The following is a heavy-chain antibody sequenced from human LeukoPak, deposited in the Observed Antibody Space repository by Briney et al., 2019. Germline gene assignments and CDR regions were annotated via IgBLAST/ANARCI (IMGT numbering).Heavy chain of an antibody. Sequence: GGSLRLSCAASGFTFSSYAMSWVRQAPGKGLEWVSAISGSGGSTYYADSVKGRFTISRDNSKNTLYLQMNSLRAEDTAVYYCARERLDYGDYGYYSDYWGQGTLVTVSS. V-gene: IGHV3-23*01. CDR2: ISGSGGST. CDR1: GFTFSSYA. D-gene: IGHD4-17*01. CDR3: ARERLDYGDYGYYSDY. J-gene: IGHJ4*02.